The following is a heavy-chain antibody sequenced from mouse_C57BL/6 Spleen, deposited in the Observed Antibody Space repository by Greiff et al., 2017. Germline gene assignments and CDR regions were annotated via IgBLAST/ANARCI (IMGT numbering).Heavy chain of an antibody. CDR1: GYTFTSYW. CDR3: ARGGYGSSYARDY. D-gene: IGHD1-1*01. CDR2: IHPNSGST. Sequence: QVQLQQPGAELVKPGASVKLSCKASGYTFTSYWMHWVKQRPGQGLEWIGMIHPNSGSTNYNEKFKSKATLTVDKSSSTAYMQLSSLTSEDSAVYYCARGGYGSSYARDYWGQGTSVTVSS. J-gene: IGHJ4*01. V-gene: IGHV1-64*01.